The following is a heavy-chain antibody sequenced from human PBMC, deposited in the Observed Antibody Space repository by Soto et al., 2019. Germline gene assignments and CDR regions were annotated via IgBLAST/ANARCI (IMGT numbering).Heavy chain of an antibody. V-gene: IGHV1-18*01. CDR1: GYTFTSYA. Sequence: ASVKVSCKASGYTFTSYAISWVRQAPGQGLEWMGWISAYNGNTNYAQKLQGRVTMTTDTSTSTAYMELRSLRSDDTAVYYCARATACSSGGSCYFDYWGQGTLVTVSS. CDR2: ISAYNGNT. J-gene: IGHJ4*02. CDR3: ARATACSSGGSCYFDY. D-gene: IGHD2-15*01.